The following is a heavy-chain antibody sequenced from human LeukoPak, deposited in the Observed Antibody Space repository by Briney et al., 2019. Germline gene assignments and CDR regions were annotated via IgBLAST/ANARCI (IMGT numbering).Heavy chain of an antibody. CDR2: IYTSGST. D-gene: IGHD1-26*01. J-gene: IGHJ4*02. V-gene: IGHV4-59*10. Sequence: SETLSLTCAVYGGSFSSYYWSWIRQPAGKGLEWIGRIYTSGSTNYNPSLKSRVTMSVDTSKNQFSLKLSSVTAADTAVYYCARARSRGATHFDYWGQGTLVTVSS. CDR3: ARARSRGATHFDY. CDR1: GGSFSSYY.